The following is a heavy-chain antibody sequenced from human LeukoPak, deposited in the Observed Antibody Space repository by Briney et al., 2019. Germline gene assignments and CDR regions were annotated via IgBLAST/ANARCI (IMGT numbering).Heavy chain of an antibody. Sequence: ASVTVSCKASGYTFTGYYIHWVRQAPGQGLEWMGWINPDSGGTNYAQNFQDRVTMARDTSISTAYMELNRLRSDDTAVYYCARVASAVYSDYWGQGTLVTVSS. CDR2: INPDSGGT. V-gene: IGHV1-2*02. CDR3: ARVASAVYSDY. CDR1: GYTFTGYY. J-gene: IGHJ4*02.